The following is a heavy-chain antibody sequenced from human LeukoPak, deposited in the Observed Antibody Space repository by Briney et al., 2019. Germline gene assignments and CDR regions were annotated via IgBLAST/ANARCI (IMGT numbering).Heavy chain of an antibody. Sequence: SVRVSCKASGGTFSSYAISWVRQAPGQGLEWMGRIIPILGIANYAQKFQGRVTITADKSTSTAYMELSSLRSEDTAVYYCVRAGLGAAAGTFDYWGQGTLVTVSS. CDR3: VRAGLGAAAGTFDY. CDR2: IIPILGIA. J-gene: IGHJ4*02. D-gene: IGHD6-13*01. CDR1: GGTFSSYA. V-gene: IGHV1-69*04.